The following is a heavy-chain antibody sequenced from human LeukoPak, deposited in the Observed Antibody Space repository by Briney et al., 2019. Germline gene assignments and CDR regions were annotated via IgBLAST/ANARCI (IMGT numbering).Heavy chain of an antibody. CDR3: ARARIAVAGTSWFDP. CDR1: GGSFTTFF. CDR2: ISHNGST. D-gene: IGHD6-19*01. Sequence: SETLSLTCAVYGGSFTTFFWSWIRQSPEKGLEWIGEISHNGSTSYSPSFKSRVTISVDTSKNQFSLKLSSVTAADTAVYYCARARIAVAGTSWFDPWGQGTLVTVSS. J-gene: IGHJ5*02. V-gene: IGHV4-34*01.